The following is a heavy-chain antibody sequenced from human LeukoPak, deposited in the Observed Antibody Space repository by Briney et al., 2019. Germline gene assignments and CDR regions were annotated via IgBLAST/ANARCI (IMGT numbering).Heavy chain of an antibody. D-gene: IGHD6-13*01. J-gene: IGHJ6*03. CDR1: GYSFTSYW. CDR3: ARQGYSSSGMGYYYYYYMDV. V-gene: IGHV5-51*01. CDR2: IYPGDSDT. Sequence: GESLKISCQGSGYSFTSYWIGWVRQMPGKGLEWMGIIYPGDSDTRYSPSFQGQVTISADKSISTAYLQWSSLKASDTAMYYCARQGYSSSGMGYYYYYYMDVWGKGTTVTISS.